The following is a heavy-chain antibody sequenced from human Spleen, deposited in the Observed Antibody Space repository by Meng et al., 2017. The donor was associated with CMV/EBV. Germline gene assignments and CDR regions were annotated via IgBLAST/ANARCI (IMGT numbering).Heavy chain of an antibody. CDR1: GYTFTSYD. D-gene: IGHD3-3*01. V-gene: IGHV1-8*03. J-gene: IGHJ6*02. CDR2: MNPNSGNT. Sequence: ASVKVSCKASGYTFTSYDINWMRQATGQGLEWMGWMNPNSGNTGYAQKFQGRVTITRNTSISTAYMELSSLRSEDTAVYYCARTPDRFLEWSNGMDVWGQGTTVTVSS. CDR3: ARTPDRFLEWSNGMDV.